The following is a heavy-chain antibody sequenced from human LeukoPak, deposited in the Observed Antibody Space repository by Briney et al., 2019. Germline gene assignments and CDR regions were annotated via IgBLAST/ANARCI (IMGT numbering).Heavy chain of an antibody. J-gene: IGHJ5*02. CDR1: GGTFGSYA. D-gene: IGHD1-14*01. CDR2: IIPILGIA. V-gene: IGHV1-69*04. Sequence: SVKVSCKASGGTFGSYAISWVRQAPGQGLEWMGRIIPILGIANDAQKFQGRVTITADKSTISAYMELSSLRSEDTAVYNCAREDNTTSFSLGSWGPGPLVPVPS. CDR3: AREDNTTSFSLGS.